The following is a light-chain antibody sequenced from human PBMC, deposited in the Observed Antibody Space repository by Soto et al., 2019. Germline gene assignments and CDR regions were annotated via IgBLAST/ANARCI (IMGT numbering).Light chain of an antibody. CDR1: SSDVGNYNY. CDR3: SSYAGSKTL. Sequence: QSALTQPPSASGSPGQSVTISCTGTSSDVGNYNYVSWYQQHPGKAPKLMIYEVTKRPSGVPDRFSGSKSGNTASLTVSGLQADDEADYYCSSYAGSKTLFGGGTQLTVL. CDR2: EVT. J-gene: IGLJ3*02. V-gene: IGLV2-8*01.